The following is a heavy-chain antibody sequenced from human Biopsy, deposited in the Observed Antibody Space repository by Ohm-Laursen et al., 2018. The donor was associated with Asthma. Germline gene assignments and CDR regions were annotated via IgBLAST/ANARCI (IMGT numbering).Heavy chain of an antibody. CDR1: GYTFIHYA. CDR3: ARVRKDYYDSSGLSGGWFDP. CDR2: INAGNGNT. Sequence: SVKVSCKASGYTFIHYAIHWVRQAPGQRPEWMGWINAGNGNTKYSQKFQGRVTITRDTSATTAYMELSSLRSEDTAVYYCARVRKDYYDSSGLSGGWFDPWGQGTLVTVSS. V-gene: IGHV1-3*01. D-gene: IGHD3-22*01. J-gene: IGHJ5*02.